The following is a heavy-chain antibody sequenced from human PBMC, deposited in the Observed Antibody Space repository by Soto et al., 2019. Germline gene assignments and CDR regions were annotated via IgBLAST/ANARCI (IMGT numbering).Heavy chain of an antibody. CDR2: ISAYNGNT. D-gene: IGHD3-3*01. CDR3: ARVMRYGVVMTYFDY. Sequence: ASVKVSCKASGYTFTSYGISWVRQAPGQGLEWMGWISAYNGNTNYAQKLQGRVTMTTDTSTSTAYMELRSLRSDDTAVYYCARVMRYGVVMTYFDYWGQGTLVTVSS. CDR1: GYTFTSYG. J-gene: IGHJ4*02. V-gene: IGHV1-18*01.